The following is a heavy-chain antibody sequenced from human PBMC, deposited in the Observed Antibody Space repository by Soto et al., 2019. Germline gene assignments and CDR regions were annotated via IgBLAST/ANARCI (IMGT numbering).Heavy chain of an antibody. CDR3: TQDGGSRDWLTVN. CDR1: GFTFTSYA. CDR2: FTGGGDNT. D-gene: IGHD3-9*01. J-gene: IGHJ4*02. V-gene: IGHV3-23*01. Sequence: EVQLLESGEDLVQPGGSLRLSCAASGFTFTSYAMGWIRQAPGKGLEWVSAFTGGGDNTYYADSVKGRFAISRDNSKNPLYLQMNSLRAEDTAFYYCTQDGGSRDWLTVNWGQGTLVTVSS.